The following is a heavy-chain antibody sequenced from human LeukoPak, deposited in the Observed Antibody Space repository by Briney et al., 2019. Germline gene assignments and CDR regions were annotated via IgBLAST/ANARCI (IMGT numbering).Heavy chain of an antibody. CDR2: SVVGSGDT. J-gene: IGHJ4*02. Sequence: GTSVKVSCKASGFTFTSSVVQWVRQARGQRLEWIGWSVVGSGDTNYAQKFQERVTITRDMSTSTAYMELSSLRFEDTAVYYCAAGRAGSYLRFVYWGQGTPVTVSS. CDR1: GFTFTSSV. D-gene: IGHD3-10*01. CDR3: AAGRAGSYLRFVY. V-gene: IGHV1-58*01.